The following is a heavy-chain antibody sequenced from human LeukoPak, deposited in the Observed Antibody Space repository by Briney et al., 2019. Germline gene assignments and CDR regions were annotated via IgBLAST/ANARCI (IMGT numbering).Heavy chain of an antibody. Sequence: SETLSLTCTVSGGSISSYYWNWIRQSAGKGLEWIGRIYTSGSTNYNPSLKSRVTMSVDTSKNQISLKLSFMTAADTAVYYCARDPSYSSGWYDYWGQGTPVTVSS. CDR3: ARDPSYSSGWYDY. J-gene: IGHJ4*02. CDR1: GGSISSYY. D-gene: IGHD6-19*01. V-gene: IGHV4-4*07. CDR2: IYTSGST.